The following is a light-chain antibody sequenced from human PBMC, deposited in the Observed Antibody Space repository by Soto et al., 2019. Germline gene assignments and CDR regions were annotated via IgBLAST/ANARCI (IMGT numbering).Light chain of an antibody. CDR2: DAS. CDR1: QSVSGY. J-gene: IGKJ2*01. V-gene: IGKV3-11*01. CDR3: QHYDSSPPYT. Sequence: EIVLTQSPDTLSLSPGERATLSCRASQSVSGYLGWYQQKPGQAPRLLIYDASNRAYGVPARFRGSGSGTNFTLTIASLEPEDFAVYYCQHYDSSPPYTFGQGTKLEIK.